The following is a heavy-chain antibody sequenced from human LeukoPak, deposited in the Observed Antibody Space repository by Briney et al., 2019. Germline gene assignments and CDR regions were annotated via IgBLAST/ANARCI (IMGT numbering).Heavy chain of an antibody. J-gene: IGHJ4*02. CDR1: GGSFSGYY. D-gene: IGHD3-22*01. CDR3: ARGYGYYDSLLGY. CDR2: INHSGST. V-gene: IGHV4-34*01. Sequence: SETLSLTCAVYGGSFSGYYWSWIRQPPGKGLEWIGEINHSGSTNYNPSLKSRVTISVDTSKNQFSLKLSSVTAADTAVYYCARGYGYYDSLLGYWGQGTLVTVSS.